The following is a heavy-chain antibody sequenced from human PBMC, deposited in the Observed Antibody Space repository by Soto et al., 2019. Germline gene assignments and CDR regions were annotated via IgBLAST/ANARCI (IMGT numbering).Heavy chain of an antibody. CDR1: GGSISSSSYY. V-gene: IGHV4-39*01. J-gene: IGHJ6*02. CDR2: IYYSGST. CDR3: ARKVSSSGTGHYYYYGMDV. D-gene: IGHD6-13*01. Sequence: SETLSLPCTVSGGSISSSSYYWGWIRQPPGKGLEWIGSIYYSGSTYYNPSLKSRFTISVDTSKSQFSLKLSSVTAADTAVYYCARKVSSSGTGHYYYYGMDVWGQGTTVTVSS.